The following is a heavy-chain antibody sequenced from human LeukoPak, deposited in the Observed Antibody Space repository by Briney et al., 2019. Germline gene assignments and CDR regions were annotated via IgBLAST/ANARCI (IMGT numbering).Heavy chain of an antibody. V-gene: IGHV4-34*01. Sequence: PSETLSLTCAVYGGSFSTYYWSWIRQPPGKGLEWIGEINHSGSTTYSPSLESRVNISIDTSKNQFSLKLSSVTAADTAVYYCAGYYYGTENYHNHPNFDYWGQGTLVTVSS. D-gene: IGHD3-10*01. J-gene: IGHJ4*02. CDR3: AGYYYGTENYHNHPNFDY. CDR2: INHSGST. CDR1: GGSFSTYY.